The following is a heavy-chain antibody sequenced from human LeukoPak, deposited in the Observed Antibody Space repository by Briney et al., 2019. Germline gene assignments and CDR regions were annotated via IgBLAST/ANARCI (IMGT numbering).Heavy chain of an antibody. CDR3: ARGRSNYYGMDV. Sequence: PSETLSLTCSVSDGSINSYYWNWIRRPPGKGLEWIGYIYYNGNTNYSPSLKSRVTMSVDTSKNLFSLKVSSVTAADTAVFYCARGRSNYYGMDVWGQGTTVTVSS. J-gene: IGHJ6*02. V-gene: IGHV4-59*01. D-gene: IGHD1-26*01. CDR1: DGSINSYY. CDR2: IYYNGNT.